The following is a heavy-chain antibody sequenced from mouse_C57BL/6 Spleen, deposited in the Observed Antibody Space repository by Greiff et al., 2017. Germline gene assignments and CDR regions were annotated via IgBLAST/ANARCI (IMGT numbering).Heavy chain of an antibody. J-gene: IGHJ4*01. D-gene: IGHD1-1*01. Sequence: EVHLVESGGGLVKPGGSLKLSCAASGFTFSSYAMSWVRQTPEKRLEWVATISDGGSYTYYPDNVKGRFTISRDNAKNNLYLQMSHLKSEDTAMYYGARDLNYYGSSYGAMDDWGQGTSVTVSS. V-gene: IGHV5-4*01. CDR1: GFTFSSYA. CDR2: ISDGGSYT. CDR3: ARDLNYYGSSYGAMDD.